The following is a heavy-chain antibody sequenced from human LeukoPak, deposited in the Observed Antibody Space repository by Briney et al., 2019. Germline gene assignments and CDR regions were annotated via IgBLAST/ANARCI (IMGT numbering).Heavy chain of an antibody. D-gene: IGHD3-10*01. CDR2: ISGSGGST. Sequence: GGSLRLSCGASGFTFRSYAMSWVRQAPGKGLEWVSGISGSGGSTYYADSVKGRFTISRDNSKNTLYLQMNSLRAEDTALYYCAKAQTAILLWFGEFVWGQGTTVTVSS. CDR3: AKAQTAILLWFGEFV. J-gene: IGHJ6*02. V-gene: IGHV3-23*01. CDR1: GFTFRSYA.